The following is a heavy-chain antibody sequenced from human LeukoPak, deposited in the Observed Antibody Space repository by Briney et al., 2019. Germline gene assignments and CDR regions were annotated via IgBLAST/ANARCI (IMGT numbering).Heavy chain of an antibody. CDR3: ARQGSGGRAFDI. CDR2: NYSSGST. CDR1: GGSISSYY. D-gene: IGHD1-26*01. Sequence: TSDTLSLTCIVSGGSISSYYWSWIRQPPGKGLEWIGYNYSSGSTNSNPSLKSRVTISVDTSKSQFSLKMTSVTAADTAVYYCARQGSGGRAFDIWGQGTMVTVSS. J-gene: IGHJ3*02. V-gene: IGHV4-59*08.